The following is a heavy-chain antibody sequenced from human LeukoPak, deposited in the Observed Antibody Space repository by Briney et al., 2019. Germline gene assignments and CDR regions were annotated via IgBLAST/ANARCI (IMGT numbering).Heavy chain of an antibody. Sequence: GGSLRLSCAASGFTFSDYSMKWIRQAPGKGLEWVSSISSSTYINYADSVKGRFTISRDNAMNSLYLQINSLRVEDTAVYYCVRERFHGSGAPKFDFWGQGTLLTVSS. V-gene: IGHV3-21*01. J-gene: IGHJ4*02. CDR2: ISSSTYI. D-gene: IGHD3-10*01. CDR3: VRERFHGSGAPKFDF. CDR1: GFTFSDYS.